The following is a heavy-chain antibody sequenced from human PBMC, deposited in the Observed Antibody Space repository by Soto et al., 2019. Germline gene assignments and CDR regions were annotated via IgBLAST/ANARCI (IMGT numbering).Heavy chain of an antibody. J-gene: IGHJ6*02. V-gene: IGHV3-30*18. D-gene: IGHD3-10*01. CDR1: GFTFSSYG. Sequence: GGSLRLSCAASGFTFSSYGMHWVRQSPGKGLEWVAVISYDGSNKYYADSVKGRFTISRDNSKNTLYLQMNSLRAEDTAVYYCAKVGETYYYYGMDVWGQGTTVTVSS. CDR3: AKVGETYYYYGMDV. CDR2: ISYDGSNK.